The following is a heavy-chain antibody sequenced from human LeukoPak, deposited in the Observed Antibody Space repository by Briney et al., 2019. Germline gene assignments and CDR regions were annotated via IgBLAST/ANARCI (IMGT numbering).Heavy chain of an antibody. J-gene: IGHJ3*02. D-gene: IGHD3-9*01. CDR3: ARERIYDILTGYRSAAFDI. V-gene: IGHV3-23*01. Sequence: PGGSLRLSCAASGSTFSSYAMSWVRQAPGKGLEWVSAISGSGGSTYYADSVKGRFTISRDNAKNSLYLQMNSLRAEDTAVYYCARERIYDILTGYRSAAFDIWGQGTMVTVSS. CDR2: ISGSGGST. CDR1: GSTFSSYA.